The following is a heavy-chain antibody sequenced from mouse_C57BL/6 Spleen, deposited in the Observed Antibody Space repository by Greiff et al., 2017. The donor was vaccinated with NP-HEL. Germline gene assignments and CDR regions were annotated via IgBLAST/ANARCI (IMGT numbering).Heavy chain of an antibody. CDR3: AREGVPWYFDV. J-gene: IGHJ1*03. CDR1: GFTFSDYG. Sequence: EVKLMESGGGLVKPGGSLKLSCAASGFTFSDYGMHWVRQAPEKGLEWVAYISSGSSTIYYADTVKGRFTISRDNAKNTLFLQMTSLRSEDTAMYYCAREGVPWYFDVWGTGTTVTVSS. V-gene: IGHV5-17*01. CDR2: ISSGSSTI.